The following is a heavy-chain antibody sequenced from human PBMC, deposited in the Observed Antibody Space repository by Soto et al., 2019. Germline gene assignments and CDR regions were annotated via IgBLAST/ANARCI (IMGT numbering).Heavy chain of an antibody. CDR3: TKDGGPRYFFDY. Sequence: SETLSLTCIVSGASISSHYWSWIRQPPGKGPEWIGYISDSGSTNYNPSLKSRVTISIDTSKNQFSLNLSSVTAADTAVYYCTKDGGPRYFFDYWGQGILVTVSS. CDR2: ISDSGST. D-gene: IGHD3-16*01. V-gene: IGHV4-59*11. J-gene: IGHJ4*02. CDR1: GASISSHY.